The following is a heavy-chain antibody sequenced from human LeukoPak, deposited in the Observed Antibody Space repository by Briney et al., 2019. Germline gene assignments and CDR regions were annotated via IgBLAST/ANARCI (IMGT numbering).Heavy chain of an antibody. D-gene: IGHD3-10*02. V-gene: IGHV4-39*01. CDR1: GGSISSNSYY. CDR3: ARHVPVAPRNFDY. CDR2: IYYSGST. J-gene: IGHJ4*02. Sequence: SETLSLTCTVSGGSISSNSYYWGWIRQPPGKGLEWIGSIYYSGSTYYNPSLKSRVTISVDTSKNQFSLKLSSVTAADTAVYYCARHVPVAPRNFDYWGQGTLVTVSS.